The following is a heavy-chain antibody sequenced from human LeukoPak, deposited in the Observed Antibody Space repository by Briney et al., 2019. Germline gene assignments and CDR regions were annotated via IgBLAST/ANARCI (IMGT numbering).Heavy chain of an antibody. CDR2: IYSGGKT. J-gene: IGHJ3*02. CDR1: GFTVSNNY. Sequence: GGSLRLSCAASGFTVSNNYMNWVRQAPGKGLEWVSVIYSGGKTYYADSMKGRFTISRDNSKNTLYLQMNSLRAEDTAVYYCARVFSSYDDAFDIWGQGAMVTFST. V-gene: IGHV3-66*01. D-gene: IGHD6-6*01. CDR3: ARVFSSYDDAFDI.